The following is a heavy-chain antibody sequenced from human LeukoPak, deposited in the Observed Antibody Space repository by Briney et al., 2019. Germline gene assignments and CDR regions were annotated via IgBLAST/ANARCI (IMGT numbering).Heavy chain of an antibody. CDR1: GGTFSSYA. Sequence: SVTVSCKASGGTFSSYAISWVRQAPGQGLEWMGGIIPIFGTANYAQKFQGRVTITADESTSTAYMELSSLRSEDTAVYYCARAFTYDFWSKYYYYGMDVWGQGTTVTVSS. CDR2: IIPIFGTA. D-gene: IGHD3-3*01. J-gene: IGHJ6*02. CDR3: ARAFTYDFWSKYYYYGMDV. V-gene: IGHV1-69*13.